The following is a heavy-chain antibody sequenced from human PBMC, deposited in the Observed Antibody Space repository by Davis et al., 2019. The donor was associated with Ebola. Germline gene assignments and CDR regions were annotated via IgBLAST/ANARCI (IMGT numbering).Heavy chain of an antibody. D-gene: IGHD2-21*02. CDR2: ISSSSNYI. J-gene: IGHJ2*01. CDR3: VRDPALVVTGGGWFFGL. V-gene: IGHV3-21*01. CDR1: GFTFSSNS. Sequence: GESLKISCAASGFTFSSNSMNWLRPAPGKGLEWVSFISSSSNYIYYADSVKGRFTVSRDNAKNSLYLQMNSLRAEDTAVYYCVRDPALVVTGGGWFFGLWGRGTLVTVSS.